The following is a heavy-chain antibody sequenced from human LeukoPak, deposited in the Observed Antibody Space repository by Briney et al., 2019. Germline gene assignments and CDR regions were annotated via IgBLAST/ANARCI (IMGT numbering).Heavy chain of an antibody. Sequence: GEPLKISCKGSGYSFTSYWIGWVRQMPGRGLEWMGIIYPGDSETRYSPSFQGQVTISADKSISTAYLQWSSLKASDTAMYYCARVERYDYGDYRDYWGQGTLVTVSS. CDR2: IYPGDSET. V-gene: IGHV5-51*01. CDR1: GYSFTSYW. CDR3: ARVERYDYGDYRDY. J-gene: IGHJ4*02. D-gene: IGHD4-17*01.